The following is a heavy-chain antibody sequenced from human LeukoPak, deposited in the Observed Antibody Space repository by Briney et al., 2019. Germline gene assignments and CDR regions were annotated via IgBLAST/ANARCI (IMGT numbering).Heavy chain of an antibody. V-gene: IGHV3-33*01. CDR3: ARGVWNPDY. D-gene: IGHD1-1*01. Sequence: GGAPGPSRAASGFTFSTFSTHWVLPAPGKGLEWVAIMWYDGSKQYYADSLKGRFTISRDTSKNTLYLQMNSLRAEDTAMYYCARGVWNPDYWGQGTLVTVSS. J-gene: IGHJ4*02. CDR2: MWYDGSKQ. CDR1: GFTFSTFS.